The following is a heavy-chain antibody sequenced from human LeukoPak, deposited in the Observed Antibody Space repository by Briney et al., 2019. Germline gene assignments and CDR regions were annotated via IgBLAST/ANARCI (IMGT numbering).Heavy chain of an antibody. CDR1: GFTFSSYA. CDR2: ISDSGGST. Sequence: GGSLRPSCAASGFTFSSYAMSWVRQAPGKGLEWVSTISDSGGSTFYADSVKGRFTISRDNSKNTLYLQMNSLRAEDTAVYYCAKVVARHHFDYWGQGTLVTVSS. J-gene: IGHJ4*02. V-gene: IGHV3-23*01. CDR3: AKVVARHHFDY. D-gene: IGHD2-15*01.